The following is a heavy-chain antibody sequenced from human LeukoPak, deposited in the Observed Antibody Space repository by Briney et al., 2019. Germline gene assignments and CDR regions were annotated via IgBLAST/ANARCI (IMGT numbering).Heavy chain of an antibody. D-gene: IGHD3-22*01. CDR1: GGSISSSSFY. J-gene: IGHJ4*02. CDR2: IYYSGTT. Sequence: SETLPLTCTVSGGSISSSSFYWGWIRQPPGKGLEWIVSIYYSGTTYYNMSLKSRVTISVDTSKNQFSPKLSSVTAADTAVYYCARQDSSGYLIDYWGQGTLVTVSS. V-gene: IGHV4-39*01. CDR3: ARQDSSGYLIDY.